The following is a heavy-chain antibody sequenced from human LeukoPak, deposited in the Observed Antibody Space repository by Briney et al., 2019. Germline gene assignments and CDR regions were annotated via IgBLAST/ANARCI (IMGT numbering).Heavy chain of an antibody. D-gene: IGHD2-21*02. Sequence: GGSLRLSCAASGFTFSHYWMHWVRQAPGKGLVWVSRINSDGSSTRYADSVKGRFTISRDNAKNTLYLQMNSLRGEDTAVYYCARHPYSGGDDYFDYWGQGTLVTVSS. J-gene: IGHJ4*02. V-gene: IGHV3-74*01. CDR3: ARHPYSGGDDYFDY. CDR2: INSDGSST. CDR1: GFTFSHYW.